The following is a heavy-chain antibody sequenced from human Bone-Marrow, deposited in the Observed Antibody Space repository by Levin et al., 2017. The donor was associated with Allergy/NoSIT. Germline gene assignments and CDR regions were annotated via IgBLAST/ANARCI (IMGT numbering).Heavy chain of an antibody. D-gene: IGHD3-10*01. J-gene: IGHJ4*02. CDR3: VQGSGSYFRI. Sequence: PSQTLSLTCSVSGDSANSDDYNWSWIRQPPGQGLEWIGYVYSTGGTNYNPALKTRITVSVDTSNNQFSLKLNSVTAADTAVYYCVQGSGSYFRIWGQGTLVTVSS. CDR1: GDSANSDDYN. CDR2: VYSTGGT. V-gene: IGHV4-61*08.